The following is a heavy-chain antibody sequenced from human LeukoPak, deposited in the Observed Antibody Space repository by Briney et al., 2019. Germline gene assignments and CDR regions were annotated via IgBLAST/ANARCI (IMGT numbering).Heavy chain of an antibody. Sequence: SETLSLTCTVSGGSISSYYWSWIRQPPGKGLEWIGYIYYSGSTYYNPSLKSRVTISVDTSKNQFSLKLSSVTAADTAVYYCARGRRNWNYGPFDYWGQGTLVTVSS. J-gene: IGHJ4*02. CDR3: ARGRRNWNYGPFDY. CDR2: IYYSGST. V-gene: IGHV4-30-4*08. CDR1: GGSISSYY. D-gene: IGHD1-7*01.